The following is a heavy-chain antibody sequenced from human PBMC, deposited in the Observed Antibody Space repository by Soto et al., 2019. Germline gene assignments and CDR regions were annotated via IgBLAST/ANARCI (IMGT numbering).Heavy chain of an antibody. Sequence: GGSLRLSCAASGFTFSSYAMHWVRQAPGKGLEWVAVISYDGSNKYYADSVKGRFTISRDNSKNTLYLQMNSLRAEDTAVYYCERDDSSGYYTYWGQGTLVTVSS. V-gene: IGHV3-30-3*01. CDR1: GFTFSSYA. CDR3: ERDDSSGYYTY. CDR2: ISYDGSNK. J-gene: IGHJ4*02. D-gene: IGHD3-22*01.